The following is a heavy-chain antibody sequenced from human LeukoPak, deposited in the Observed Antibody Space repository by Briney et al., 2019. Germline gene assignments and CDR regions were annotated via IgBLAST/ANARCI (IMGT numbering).Heavy chain of an antibody. CDR2: IYYSGST. D-gene: IGHD3-10*01. Sequence: PSETLSLTCTVSGGSISSHYWSWIRQPPGKGLEWIGYIYYSGSTNYNPSLKSRVTISVDTSKNQFSLKLSSVTAADTAVYYCARSRGYAAYFDYWGQGTLVTVSS. CDR3: ARSRGYAAYFDY. CDR1: GGSISSHY. V-gene: IGHV4-59*11. J-gene: IGHJ4*02.